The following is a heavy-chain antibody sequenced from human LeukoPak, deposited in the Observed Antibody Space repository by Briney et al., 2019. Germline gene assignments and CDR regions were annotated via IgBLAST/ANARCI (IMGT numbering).Heavy chain of an antibody. J-gene: IGHJ5*02. CDR2: TYYRSKWYN. CDR3: ARDLGLRFLEWSPTNWFDP. D-gene: IGHD3-3*01. Sequence: SQTLSLTCAISGDSVSSNSAAWDWIRQSPSRGLEWLGRTYYRSKWYNDYAVSVKSRITINPDTSKNQFSLQLNSVTPEDTAVYYCARDLGLRFLEWSPTNWFDPWGQGTLVTVSS. CDR1: GDSVSSNSAA. V-gene: IGHV6-1*01.